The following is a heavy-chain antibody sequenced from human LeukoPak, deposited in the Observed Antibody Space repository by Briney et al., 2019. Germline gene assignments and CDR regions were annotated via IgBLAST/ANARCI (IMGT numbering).Heavy chain of an antibody. CDR3: ARGEFELRGIAYYYYVDV. CDR2: MNPNSGNT. CDR1: GYTFTNYD. Sequence: ASVKVSCKASGYTFTNYDINWVRQATGQGLEWMGWMNPNSGNTGYAQKFQGRVTMTRNTSISTAYMELSSLRSEDTAVYYCARGEFELRGIAYYYYVDVWGKGTTVTISS. J-gene: IGHJ6*03. V-gene: IGHV1-8*01. D-gene: IGHD3-10*01.